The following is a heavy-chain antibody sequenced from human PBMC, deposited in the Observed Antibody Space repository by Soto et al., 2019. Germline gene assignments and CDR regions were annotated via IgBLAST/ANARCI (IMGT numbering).Heavy chain of an antibody. CDR3: AREKVVIRQSYGMDV. V-gene: IGHV4-30-2*01. D-gene: IGHD3-22*01. CDR2: IYHSGST. CDR1: GGSISSGGYS. Sequence: QLQLQESGSGLVKPSQTLSLTCAVSGGSISSGGYSWSWIRQPPGKGLEWIGYIYHSGSTYYNPSLKSRVTISVDRSKNQFSLKLSSVTAADTAVYYCAREKVVIRQSYGMDVWGQGTTVTVSS. J-gene: IGHJ6*02.